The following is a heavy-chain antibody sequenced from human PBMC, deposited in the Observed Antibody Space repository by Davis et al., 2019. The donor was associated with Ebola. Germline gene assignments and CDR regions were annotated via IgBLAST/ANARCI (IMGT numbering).Heavy chain of an antibody. J-gene: IGHJ6*02. CDR3: GRDPGFWSGYYANYYHGMDV. D-gene: IGHD3-3*01. V-gene: IGHV3-23*01. Sequence: GESLKISCAASGFSFRSYALTWVRQAPGKGLEWVSSINGGGDATNYVASVQGRFTISRDNSNDTLYLQMSSLRAEDTAVYYCGRDPGFWSGYYANYYHGMDVWGQGTTVTVSS. CDR1: GFSFRSYA. CDR2: INGGGDAT.